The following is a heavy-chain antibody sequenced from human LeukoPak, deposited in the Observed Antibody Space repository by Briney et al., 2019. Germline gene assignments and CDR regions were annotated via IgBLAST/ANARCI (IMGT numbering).Heavy chain of an antibody. V-gene: IGHV3-21*01. CDR3: ARGHCSSTSCYTFLVISPNWFDP. J-gene: IGHJ5*02. Sequence: GGSLRLSCAASGFTFSSYSMNWVRQAPGKGLEWVSSISSSSSYIYYVDSVKGRFTISRDNAKNSLYLQMNSLRAEDTAVYYCARGHCSSTSCYTFLVISPNWFDPWGQGTLVTVSS. D-gene: IGHD2-2*02. CDR2: ISSSSSYI. CDR1: GFTFSSYS.